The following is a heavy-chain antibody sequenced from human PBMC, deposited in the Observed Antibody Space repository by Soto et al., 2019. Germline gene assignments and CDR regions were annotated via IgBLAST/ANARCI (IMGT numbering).Heavy chain of an antibody. CDR3: AADYGDSYYYYYGMDV. V-gene: IGHV1-58*01. D-gene: IGHD4-17*01. J-gene: IGHJ6*02. Sequence: SVKVSCKASGFTFTSSAVQWVRQARGQRLEWIGWNVVGSGNTNYAQKFQERVTITRDMSTSTAYMELSSLRSEDTAVYYCAADYGDSYYYYYGMDVWGQGTTVTVSS. CDR1: GFTFTSSA. CDR2: NVVGSGNT.